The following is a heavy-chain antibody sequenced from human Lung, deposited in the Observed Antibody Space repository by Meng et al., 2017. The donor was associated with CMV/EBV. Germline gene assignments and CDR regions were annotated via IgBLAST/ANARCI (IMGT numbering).Heavy chain of an antibody. CDR1: GFSLSTSGVG. D-gene: IGHD2-2*01. CDR2: IYCNDDK. CDR3: ARVMRPRGLRASKYQRFRFTEGLNWFDP. Sequence: SGPXLLXTTPTLTLTCTFSGFSLSTSGVGVGWIRQPPGKALEWLSLIYCNDDKRYSPSLKSRLTITKDTSKNQVVLTMTNMDPVDRATYYCARVMRPRGLRASKYQRFRFTEGLNWFDPWXQGTXVTVSS. J-gene: IGHJ5*02. V-gene: IGHV2-5*01.